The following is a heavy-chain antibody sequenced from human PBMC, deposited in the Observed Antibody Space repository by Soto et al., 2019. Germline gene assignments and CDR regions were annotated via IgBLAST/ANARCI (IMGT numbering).Heavy chain of an antibody. CDR1: GFTFSSYS. CDR3: ARDRGCDGDYVCEYYYYMDV. V-gene: IGHV3-21*01. D-gene: IGHD4-17*01. CDR2: ISSSSSYI. J-gene: IGHJ6*03. Sequence: PGGSLRLSCAASGFTFSSYSMNWVRQAPGKGLEWVSSISSSSSYIYYADSVKGRFTISRDNAKNSLYLQMNSLRAEDTAVYYWARDRGCDGDYVCEYYYYMDVWGKGTTVTVSS.